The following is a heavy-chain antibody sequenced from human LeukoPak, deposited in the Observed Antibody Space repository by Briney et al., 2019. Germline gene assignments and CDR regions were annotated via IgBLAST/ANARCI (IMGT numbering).Heavy chain of an antibody. CDR1: GGTFSSYA. D-gene: IGHD2-2*01. J-gene: IGHJ5*02. Sequence: SVKVSCKASGGTFSSYAFSWVRQAPGQGLEWMGGIIPIVGTTNYAQMFQGRVTITADESTSTAYMELSSLRSDDTAVYYCARVHCSSTSCDPAPDPWGQGTLVTVSS. CDR3: ARVHCSSTSCDPAPDP. V-gene: IGHV1-69*13. CDR2: IIPIVGTT.